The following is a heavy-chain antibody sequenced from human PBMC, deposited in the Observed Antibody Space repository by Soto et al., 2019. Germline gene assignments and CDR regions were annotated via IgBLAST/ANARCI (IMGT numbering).Heavy chain of an antibody. CDR1: GGTFSSYA. V-gene: IGHV1-69*12. Sequence: QVQLVQSGAEVKKPGSSVKVSCKASGGTFSSYAISWVRQAPGQGLEWMGGIIPNFGTANYAQKFQGRVTSTADESTMPATMERSSLRSEDAAVYYCARGGYYDCRGHPVGFDLWGRGTLVTVSS. CDR2: IIPNFGTA. CDR3: ARGGYYDCRGHPVGFDL. J-gene: IGHJ2*01. D-gene: IGHD3-22*01.